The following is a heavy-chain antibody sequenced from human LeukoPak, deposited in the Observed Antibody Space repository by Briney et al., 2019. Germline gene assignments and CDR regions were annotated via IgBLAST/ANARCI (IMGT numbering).Heavy chain of an antibody. CDR1: RFTVSSNY. J-gene: IGHJ4*02. Sequence: PGGSLRLSCAASRFTVSSNYMSWVRQAPGKGLEWVSIIYSGTTTYYADSVKGGFTISRDNSKNTLYLQMSSLRAEDTAVYYCVRVASRAFDYWGQGTLVTVSS. CDR2: IYSGTTT. V-gene: IGHV3-66*01. CDR3: VRVASRAFDY.